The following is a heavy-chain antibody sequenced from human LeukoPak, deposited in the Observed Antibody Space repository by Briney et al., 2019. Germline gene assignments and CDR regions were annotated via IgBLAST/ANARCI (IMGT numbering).Heavy chain of an antibody. CDR3: AIETAGYFDY. Sequence: PGGSLRLSCAASGFTFRSYWMHWVRQAPGKGPVWVSRIKSDGSSTRYADTVKGRFTISRDNSKNTLYLQMNSLRAEDAAVYYCAIETAGYFDYWGQGTLVTVSS. CDR1: GFTFRSYW. J-gene: IGHJ4*02. V-gene: IGHV3-74*01. CDR2: IKSDGSST.